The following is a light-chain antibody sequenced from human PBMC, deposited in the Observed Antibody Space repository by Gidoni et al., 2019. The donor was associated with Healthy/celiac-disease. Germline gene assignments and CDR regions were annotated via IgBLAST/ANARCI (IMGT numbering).Light chain of an antibody. Sequence: DIQMTPSPSSLSASVGDRVTITCRASQSISSYLNWYQQKPGKAPKLLIYAAYSVQSGVPSRCSGSGAGTDFTLTISRLQPEDFVNYYCQHSHRTQITFGQGTRLEIK. CDR2: AAY. CDR1: QSISSY. J-gene: IGKJ5*01. CDR3: QHSHRTQIT. V-gene: IGKV1-39*01.